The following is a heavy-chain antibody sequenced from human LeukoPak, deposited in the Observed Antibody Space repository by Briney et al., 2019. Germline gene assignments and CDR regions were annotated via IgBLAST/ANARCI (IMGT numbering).Heavy chain of an antibody. V-gene: IGHV3-15*01. CDR1: GFSFSDAW. CDR2: IKTKTDDETT. Sequence: KPGGSLRLSCAASGFSFSDAWMNWVRQAPGKGLEWVGRIKTKTDDETTDYAAPVKGRFIISRDDSKNTLFVQLNSLKTEDTAVYYCAAGTGTSDFDYWGQGTLVTVSS. D-gene: IGHD1-7*01. CDR3: AAGTGTSDFDY. J-gene: IGHJ4*02.